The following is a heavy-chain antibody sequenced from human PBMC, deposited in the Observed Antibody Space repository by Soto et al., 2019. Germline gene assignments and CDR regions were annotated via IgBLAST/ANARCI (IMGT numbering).Heavy chain of an antibody. D-gene: IGHD3-3*01. J-gene: IGHJ6*02. CDR3: ASAPREEYYDFWSGPRFYGMDV. V-gene: IGHV4-59*01. CDR1: GGSISSYY. Sequence: SETLSLTCTVSGGSISSYYWSWIRQPPGKGLEWIGYIYYSGSTNYNPSLKSRVTISVDTSKNQFSLKLSSVTAADTAVYYCASAPREEYYDFWSGPRFYGMDVWGQGTTVTVSS. CDR2: IYYSGST.